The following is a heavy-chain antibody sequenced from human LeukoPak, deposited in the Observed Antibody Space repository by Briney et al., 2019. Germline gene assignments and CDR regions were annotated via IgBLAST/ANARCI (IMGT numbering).Heavy chain of an antibody. CDR2: ISGSGGST. CDR3: AKTPDLVVTAQFDY. V-gene: IGHV3-23*01. CDR1: GFTFSSYP. Sequence: GGPLKPSCPASGFTFSSYPMSWVRQAPGKGLEWASAISGSGGSTYYADSVKGRFTISRDNSKNTLYLQMNSLRAEDTAVYYCAKTPDLVVTAQFDYWGQGTLVTVSS. D-gene: IGHD2-21*02. J-gene: IGHJ4*02.